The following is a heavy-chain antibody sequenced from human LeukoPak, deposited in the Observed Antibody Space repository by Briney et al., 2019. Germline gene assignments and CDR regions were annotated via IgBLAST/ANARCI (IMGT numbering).Heavy chain of an antibody. CDR1: RDSITIYY. D-gene: IGHD6-13*01. V-gene: IGHV4-59*08. CDR3: ARRRAEGGSNGHYNWFDP. J-gene: IGHJ5*02. CDR2: MSYSGST. Sequence: SETLSLTCTVSRDSITIYYWSWIRQPPGNGLEWTDPMSYSGSTNYTPSLKSRVTMSVDTTKNQFSLRLNSVTAADTAVYYCARRRAEGGSNGHYNWFDPWGQGTLVTVSS.